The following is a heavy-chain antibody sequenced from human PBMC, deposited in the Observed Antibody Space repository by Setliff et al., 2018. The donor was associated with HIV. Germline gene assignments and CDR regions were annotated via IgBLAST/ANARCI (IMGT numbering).Heavy chain of an antibody. J-gene: IGHJ4*02. D-gene: IGHD3-16*01. V-gene: IGHV4-59*01. CDR1: GGYISNYY. CDR3: ARGTLYYDYVWGTPFPFDY. CDR2: FYETGYT. Sequence: SETLSLTCTVSGGYISNYYWSWIRQPPGKGLEWIGSFYETGYTYYNPSLKSRVTISVVTSKNQFSLKPSSVTAADTAVYYCARGTLYYDYVWGTPFPFDYWGQGTLVTVSS.